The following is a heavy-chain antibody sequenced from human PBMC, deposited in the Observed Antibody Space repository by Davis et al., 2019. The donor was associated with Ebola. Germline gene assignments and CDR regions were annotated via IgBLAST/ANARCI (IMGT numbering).Heavy chain of an antibody. CDR1: GFTFSSYG. J-gene: IGHJ4*02. CDR2: IWYDGSNK. V-gene: IGHV3-33*01. D-gene: IGHD5-18*01. CDR3: ARSVDTAIWIDY. Sequence: PGGSLRLSCAASGFTFSSYGMHWVRQAPGKGLEWVAVIWYDGSNKYYADSVKGRFTISRDNSKNTLYLQMNSLRAEDTAVYYCARSVDTAIWIDYWGQGTLVTVSS.